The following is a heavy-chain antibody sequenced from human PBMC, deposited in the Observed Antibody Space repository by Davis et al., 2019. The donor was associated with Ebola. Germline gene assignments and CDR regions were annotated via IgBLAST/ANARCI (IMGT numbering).Heavy chain of an antibody. CDR1: GGSISSSN. Sequence: LSLTCAVSGGSISSSNWWSWVRQAPGKGLEWVAVISYDGSNKYYADSVKGRFTISRDNSKNTLYLQMNSLRAEDTAVYYCARDFRIAARAGDYWGQGTLVTVSS. V-gene: IGHV3-30-3*01. D-gene: IGHD6-6*01. CDR3: ARDFRIAARAGDY. J-gene: IGHJ4*02. CDR2: ISYDGSNK.